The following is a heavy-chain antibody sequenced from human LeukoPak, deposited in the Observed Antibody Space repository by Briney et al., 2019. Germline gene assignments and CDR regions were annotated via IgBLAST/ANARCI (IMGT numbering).Heavy chain of an antibody. D-gene: IGHD6-13*01. CDR3: ARDRREAAAGPGDY. J-gene: IGHJ4*02. Sequence: ASVKVSCKASGYTFTSYYMDWVRQAPGQGLEWMGIIDPSDGSTSYAQKFQGRVTMTRDTSTSTVYMELSSLRSEDTAVYYCARDRREAAAGPGDYWGQGTLVTVSS. CDR2: IDPSDGST. V-gene: IGHV1-46*01. CDR1: GYTFTSYY.